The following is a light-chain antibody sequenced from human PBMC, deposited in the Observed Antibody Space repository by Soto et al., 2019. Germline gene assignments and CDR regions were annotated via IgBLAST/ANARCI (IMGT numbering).Light chain of an antibody. CDR1: QSVLYSSNNKNY. V-gene: IGKV4-1*01. J-gene: IGKJ1*01. CDR3: KQYYSTPPV. Sequence: DIVMTQSPDSLAVSLGERATINCKSSQSVLYSSNNKNYLAWYQQKPGQPPKLLIYWASARESGVPDRFSGSGSGTNLTLTISSLQAEDGAVYYCKQYYSTPPVFGQGTKVEIK. CDR2: WAS.